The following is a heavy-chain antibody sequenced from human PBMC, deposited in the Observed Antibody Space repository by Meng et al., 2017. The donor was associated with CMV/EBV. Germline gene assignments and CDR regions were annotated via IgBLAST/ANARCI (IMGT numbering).Heavy chain of an antibody. Sequence: SLKISCAASGFTFDRSAIHWVRQVPGKGLEWVSGIGYNSDYIGYADSVKGRFTISRDNAKNSVYLQMNSLRPEDTALYYCARDDCGNYCTLADWGQGTLVTVLL. J-gene: IGHJ4*02. D-gene: IGHD2-8*01. CDR2: IGYNSDYI. CDR3: ARDDCGNYCTLAD. CDR1: GFTFDRSA. V-gene: IGHV3-9*01.